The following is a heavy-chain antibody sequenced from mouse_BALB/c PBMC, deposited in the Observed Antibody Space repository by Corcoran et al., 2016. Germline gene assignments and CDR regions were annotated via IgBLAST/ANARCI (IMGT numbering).Heavy chain of an antibody. D-gene: IGHD2-4*01. CDR1: GYSFTSYY. Sequence: QVQLQQSGPELVKPGASVKISCKASGYSFTSYYIHWVKQRPGQGLEWIGWIFPGSGNTKYNEKFKGKATLTADTSSSTAYMQLSSLTSEDSAVYFCATDYDERAMDYWGQGTSVTVSS. CDR3: ATDYDERAMDY. J-gene: IGHJ4*01. V-gene: IGHV1-66*01. CDR2: IFPGSGNT.